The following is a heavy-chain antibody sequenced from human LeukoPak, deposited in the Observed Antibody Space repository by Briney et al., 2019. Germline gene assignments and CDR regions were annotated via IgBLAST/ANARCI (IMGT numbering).Heavy chain of an antibody. CDR3: ARSPYINSWGKTDY. J-gene: IGHJ4*02. CDR1: GFTFSSFA. D-gene: IGHD3-16*01. CDR2: ISFDGTTK. Sequence: PGGSLRLSCAASGFTFSSFAMHWVRQAPGKGLEWMAVISFDGTTKHYADSVKGRFTISRDSSKATVYLQMNSLRRDDTAVYYCARSPYINSWGKTDYWGQGTLVTVSS. V-gene: IGHV3-30-3*02.